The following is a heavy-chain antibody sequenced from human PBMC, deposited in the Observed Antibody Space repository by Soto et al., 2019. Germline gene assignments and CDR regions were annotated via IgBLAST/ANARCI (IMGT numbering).Heavy chain of an antibody. J-gene: IGHJ4*02. CDR1: GGSISSSNW. CDR2: IYHSGST. D-gene: IGHD1-26*01. Sequence: SETLSLTCAVSGGSISSSNWWSWVRQPPGKGLEWIGEIYHSGSTNYNPSLKSRVTVSVDKSKNQFSLKLSSVTAADTAVYYCARVCSGSYYFDYWGQGTLVTVSS. CDR3: ARVCSGSYYFDY. V-gene: IGHV4-4*02.